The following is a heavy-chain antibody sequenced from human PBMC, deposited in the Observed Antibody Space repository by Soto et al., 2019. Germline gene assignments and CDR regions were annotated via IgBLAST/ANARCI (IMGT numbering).Heavy chain of an antibody. J-gene: IGHJ4*02. Sequence: EVQLVESGGGLVKPGGSLRLSCAASGFTFSSYSMNWVRQAPGKGLEWVSSISSSSSYIYYADSVKGRFTISRDNAKNSLYLQMNSLRAEDTAVYYSAREYDILTGYYAYDYWGQGTLVTVSS. CDR3: AREYDILTGYYAYDY. CDR2: ISSSSSYI. CDR1: GFTFSSYS. V-gene: IGHV3-21*01. D-gene: IGHD3-9*01.